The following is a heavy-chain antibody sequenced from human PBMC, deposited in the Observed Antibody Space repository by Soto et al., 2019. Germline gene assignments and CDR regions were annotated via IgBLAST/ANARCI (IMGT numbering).Heavy chain of an antibody. J-gene: IGHJ6*02. D-gene: IGHD3-10*01. CDR2: INPKSGAT. CDR3: ATAYYYGSGTYSNFYGMDV. V-gene: IGHV1-2*02. Sequence: ASVKVSCKASGYTFIGYYLHWVRQAPGQGPEWMGWINPKSGATNYAQRFQGRVTMTRDTSVSTAYMDLRRLRSDDTAVYYCATAYYYGSGTYSNFYGMDVWGQGTTVTVSS. CDR1: GYTFIGYY.